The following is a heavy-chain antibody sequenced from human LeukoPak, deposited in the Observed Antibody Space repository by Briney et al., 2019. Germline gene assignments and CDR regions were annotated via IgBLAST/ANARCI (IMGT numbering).Heavy chain of an antibody. CDR2: ISSSSGYM. D-gene: IGHD2-15*01. J-gene: IGHJ4*02. CDR3: ARGRIYFDY. CDR1: GFTFSSSS. Sequence: GGSLRLSCAASGFTFSSSSMNWVRQAPGKGLEWVSSISSSSGYMYYADSVKGRFTISRDNAKNSLYLQMNSLRADDTAVYYCARGRIYFDYWGQGTLVTVSS. V-gene: IGHV3-21*01.